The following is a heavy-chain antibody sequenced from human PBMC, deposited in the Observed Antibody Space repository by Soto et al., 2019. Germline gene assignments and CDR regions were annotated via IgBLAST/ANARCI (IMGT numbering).Heavy chain of an antibody. D-gene: IGHD5-18*01. CDR2: ISAYNGNT. CDR3: AAPLSYSYGPDY. Sequence: QVQLVQSGAEVKKPGASVKVSCKTSGYTFTSYGFSWVRQAPGQGLEWIGWISAYNGNTNYAQKLKGRVTMTTDTSTSTAYMELRSLRSDDRAVYYCAAPLSYSYGPDYLGQGTLVTVSS. CDR1: GYTFTSYG. V-gene: IGHV1-18*01. J-gene: IGHJ4*02.